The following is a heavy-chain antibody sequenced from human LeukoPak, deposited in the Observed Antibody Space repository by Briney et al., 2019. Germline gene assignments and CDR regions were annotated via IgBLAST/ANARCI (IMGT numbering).Heavy chain of an antibody. CDR3: ARDQDGFGDHFPWFDP. J-gene: IGHJ5*02. D-gene: IGHD3-10*01. Sequence: ASVKVSCKASGYTFTGYYMHWVRQAPGQGLEWMGWINPNSGGTNYAQKFQGGVTMTRDTSISTAYMELSRLRSDDTAVYYCARDQDGFGDHFPWFDPWGQGTLVTVSS. CDR1: GYTFTGYY. V-gene: IGHV1-2*02. CDR2: INPNSGGT.